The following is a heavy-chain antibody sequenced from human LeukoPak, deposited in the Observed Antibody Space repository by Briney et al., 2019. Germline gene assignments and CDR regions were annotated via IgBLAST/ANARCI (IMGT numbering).Heavy chain of an antibody. CDR2: FDPEDGET. CDR1: GYTLTELS. J-gene: IGHJ5*02. CDR3: AIGSIAAAGTRWFDP. Sequence: ASVKVSCKVSGYTLTELSMHWVRQAPGKGLEWMGGFDPEDGETIYAQKFQGRVTMTEDTSTDTAYMELSSLRSEDTAVYYCAIGSIAAAGTRWFDPWGQGTLVTVSS. V-gene: IGHV1-24*01. D-gene: IGHD6-13*01.